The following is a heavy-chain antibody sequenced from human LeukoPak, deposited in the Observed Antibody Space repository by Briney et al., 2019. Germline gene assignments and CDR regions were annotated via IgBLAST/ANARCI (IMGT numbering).Heavy chain of an antibody. CDR3: GRDGSWSVDY. V-gene: IGHV1-2*02. CDR1: GYIFTGYY. CDR2: LNPNSGGT. J-gene: IGHJ4*02. Sequence: ASVKVSCKASGYIFTGYYMHCVRQAPGQGLEWMGWLNPNSGGTNSAQKFQGRVTMTRDTSISAAYLELSRLTSDDTAVYYCGRDGSWSVDYWGQGTLVTVSS. D-gene: IGHD1-1*01.